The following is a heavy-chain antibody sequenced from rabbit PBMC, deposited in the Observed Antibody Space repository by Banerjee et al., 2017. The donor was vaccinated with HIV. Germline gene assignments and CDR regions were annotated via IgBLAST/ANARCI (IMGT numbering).Heavy chain of an antibody. CDR2: IYNGDGST. D-gene: IGHD1-1*01. V-gene: IGHV1S40*01. CDR3: ARGVDINYWNL. Sequence: LVESGGDLVKPGASLTLTCTASGFSFSSSYYMCWVRQAPGKGLEWIGCIYNGDGSTYYTNWAKGRFTISKTSSTTVTLQMTSLTAANTAIYFCARGVDINYWNLWGPGTLVTVS. CDR1: GFSFSSSYY. J-gene: IGHJ4*01.